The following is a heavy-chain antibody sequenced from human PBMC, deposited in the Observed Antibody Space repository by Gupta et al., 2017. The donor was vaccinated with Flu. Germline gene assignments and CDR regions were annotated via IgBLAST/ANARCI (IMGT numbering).Heavy chain of an antibody. J-gene: IGHJ4*02. V-gene: IGHV1-69-2*01. CDR3: ARSITGTYYFDY. D-gene: IGHD1-20*01. Sequence: CPDVYIHWVQQAPGKGLQGMGLVDPEDGETTDPETFQGRVTITADTSTNTAYMELSSLKSEDTAMYYCARSITGTYYFDYWGQGTLVIVSS. CDR1: CPDVY. CDR2: VDPEDGET.